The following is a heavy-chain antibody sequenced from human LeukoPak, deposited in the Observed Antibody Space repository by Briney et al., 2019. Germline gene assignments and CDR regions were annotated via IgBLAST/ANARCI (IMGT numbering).Heavy chain of an antibody. Sequence: GESLKISCKGSGYSFTSYWIGWVRQMPGKGLEWMGIIYPGDSDTRYSPSFQGQVTISADKSISTAYLQLSSLKASDTAMYYCARVFSGWENWFDPWGQGTLVTVSS. V-gene: IGHV5-51*01. CDR1: GYSFTSYW. D-gene: IGHD1-26*01. CDR2: IYPGDSDT. J-gene: IGHJ5*02. CDR3: ARVFSGWENWFDP.